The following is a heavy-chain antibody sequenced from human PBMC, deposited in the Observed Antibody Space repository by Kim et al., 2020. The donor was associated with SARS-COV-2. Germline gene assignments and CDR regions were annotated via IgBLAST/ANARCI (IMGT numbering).Heavy chain of an antibody. J-gene: IGHJ4*02. Sequence: ANSGKGRFTISRDNSKNTLYLQMGSLRAEDMAVYYFARDKYSSGWEPFDYWGQGTLVTVSS. V-gene: IGHV3-64*01. D-gene: IGHD6-19*01. CDR3: ARDKYSSGWEPFDY.